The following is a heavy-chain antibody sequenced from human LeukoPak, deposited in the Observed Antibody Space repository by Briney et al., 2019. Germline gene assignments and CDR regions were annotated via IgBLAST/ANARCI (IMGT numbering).Heavy chain of an antibody. Sequence: PSETLSLTCAVYGGSFSGYYWSWIRQPPGKGLEWIGEINHSGSTKYNPSLKSRVTISVDTSKTQFSLKVTSVTAADTAVYYCAGGPVTALELFYYWGQGTLVTVSS. J-gene: IGHJ4*02. CDR1: GGSFSGYY. CDR2: INHSGST. V-gene: IGHV4-34*01. D-gene: IGHD2-21*02. CDR3: AGGPVTALELFYY.